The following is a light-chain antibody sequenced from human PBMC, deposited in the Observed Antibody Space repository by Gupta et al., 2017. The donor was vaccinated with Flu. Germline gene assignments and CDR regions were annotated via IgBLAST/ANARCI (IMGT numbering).Light chain of an antibody. CDR2: SAS. J-gene: IGKJ1*01. V-gene: IGKV3-20*01. CDR3: QQYGSSPAT. Sequence: EIVLTQSPGTLSLSPGDRATLSCRATETLSSHVAWYQQRPGQAPRLLILSASSRGTGVPDRFRGSGSGTDFTLSISSTEPEDFAVYFCQQYGSSPATFGQGTQVEMK. CDR1: ETLSSH.